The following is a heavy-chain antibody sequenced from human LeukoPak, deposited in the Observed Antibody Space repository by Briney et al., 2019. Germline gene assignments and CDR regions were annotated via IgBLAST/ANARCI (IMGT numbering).Heavy chain of an antibody. J-gene: IGHJ4*02. CDR2: ITNSGTTT. CDR1: GFTFSNYA. D-gene: IGHD6-19*01. V-gene: IGHV3-23*01. CDR3: AKDRLSSGWYPDY. Sequence: GGSLRLSCAASGFTFSNYAMNWVRQAPGKGLEWVSSITNSGTTTHCADSVKGRFTISRGNSKNTLFLQMNSLRAEDTAVYYCAKDRLSSGWYPDYWGQGTLVTVSS.